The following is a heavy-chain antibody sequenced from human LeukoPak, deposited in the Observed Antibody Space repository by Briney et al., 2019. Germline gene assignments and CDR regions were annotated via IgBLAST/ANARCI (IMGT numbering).Heavy chain of an antibody. CDR3: VRVTHYYDSGGYPYGMDV. CDR1: GFTLSSHW. V-gene: IGHV3-74*01. J-gene: IGHJ6*02. Sequence: GGSLRLSCTASGFTLSSHWMHWVRHVPGKGLVWVSCINTDGSSTSYADSVKGRFTISRDNAKNMLYLQMNSLRAEDTAVYYCVRVTHYYDSGGYPYGMDVWGQGITVTVSS. D-gene: IGHD3-22*01. CDR2: INTDGSST.